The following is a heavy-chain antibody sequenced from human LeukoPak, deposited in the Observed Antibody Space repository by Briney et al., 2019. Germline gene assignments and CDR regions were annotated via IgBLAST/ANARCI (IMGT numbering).Heavy chain of an antibody. V-gene: IGHV3-30*18. CDR2: ISSDGSKK. J-gene: IGHJ2*01. D-gene: IGHD3-16*02. CDR1: GFTFSSYG. Sequence: QPGRSLRLSCAASGFTFSSYGMHWVRQAPGKGLEWVAVISSDGSKKYYADSVKGRFTISRDNSKNTLYLQMNSLRAEDTAVYYCAKIAPVLSYYDYVWGSYRGDWYFDLWGRGTLVTVSS. CDR3: AKIAPVLSYYDYVWGSYRGDWYFDL.